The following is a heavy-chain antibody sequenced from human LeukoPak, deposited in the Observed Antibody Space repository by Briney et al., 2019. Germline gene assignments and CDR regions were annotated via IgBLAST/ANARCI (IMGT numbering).Heavy chain of an antibody. Sequence: KTSETLSLTCTVSGGSISSGSYYWGWLRQPPGKGLEWIWTMYYSGKTYYNPSLKSRVTASVDTSKNQFSLKLSSVTAADTAVYYCATIAPGTHAFDVWGQGTMVTVSS. CDR1: GGSISSGSYY. CDR3: ATIAPGTHAFDV. CDR2: MYYSGKT. V-gene: IGHV4-39*01. D-gene: IGHD2-21*01. J-gene: IGHJ3*01.